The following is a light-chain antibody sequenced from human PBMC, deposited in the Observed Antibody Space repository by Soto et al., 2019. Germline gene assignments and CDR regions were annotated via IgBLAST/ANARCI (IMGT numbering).Light chain of an antibody. CDR2: LAS. V-gene: IGKV3-20*01. Sequence: EIVLTQSPGTLSLSPGERATLSCRASQSVSSSSLAWFQQKPGQAPRLLVYLASSRATDIRDRFSGTGFGSGFCGTISRLERKNSAVWCCQQYGLSPWTFGQGTKVEIK. CDR3: QQYGLSPWT. J-gene: IGKJ1*01. CDR1: QSVSSSS.